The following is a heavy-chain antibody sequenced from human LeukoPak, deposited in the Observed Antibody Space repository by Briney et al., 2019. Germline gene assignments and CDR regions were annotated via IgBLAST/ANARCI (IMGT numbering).Heavy chain of an antibody. CDR2: IIPIFGTA. J-gene: IGHJ6*03. CDR1: GGTFSSYA. CDR3: ARDRLRFLEWLSTHSDYYYYMDV. Sequence: SVRVSCKASGGTFSSYAISWVRQAPGQGLEWMGGIIPIFGTANYAQKFQGRVTITADESTSTAYMELSSLRSEDTAVYYCARDRLRFLEWLSTHSDYYYYMDVWGKGTTVTVSS. V-gene: IGHV1-69*13. D-gene: IGHD3-3*01.